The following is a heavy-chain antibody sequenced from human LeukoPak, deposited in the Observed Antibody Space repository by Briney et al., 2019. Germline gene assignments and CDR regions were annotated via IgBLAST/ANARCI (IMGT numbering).Heavy chain of an antibody. CDR3: ARDNAPCSGGSCYQYYYYYYMDV. D-gene: IGHD2-15*01. J-gene: IGHJ6*03. CDR1: GYTFTGYY. V-gene: IGHV1-2*06. CDR2: INPNSGGT. Sequence: ASVKVSCKASGYTFTGYYMHWVRQAPGQGLEWMGRINPNSGGTNYAQKFQGRVTITTDESTSTAYMELSSLRSEDTAVYYCARDNAPCSGGSCYQYYYYYYMDVWGKGTTVTVSS.